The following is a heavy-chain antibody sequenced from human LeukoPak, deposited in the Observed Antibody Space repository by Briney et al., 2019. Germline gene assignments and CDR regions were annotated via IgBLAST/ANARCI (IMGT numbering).Heavy chain of an antibody. CDR2: INSDGSTT. CDR3: ARIRESQGLCCFDI. J-gene: IGHJ3*02. V-gene: IGHV3-74*03. Sequence: PGGSLRLSFGASWISFCNYWQGWVRQAPGKGLVCVSRINSDGSTTTYADSVKGRFTISRDNAKNTLYLQMNSLRAEDSALYYCARIRESQGLCCFDIWGQGTMVTVSS. CDR1: WISFCNYW.